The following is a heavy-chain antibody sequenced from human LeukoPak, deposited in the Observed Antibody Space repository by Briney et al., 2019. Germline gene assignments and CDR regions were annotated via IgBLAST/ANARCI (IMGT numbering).Heavy chain of an antibody. D-gene: IGHD3-9*01. CDR2: MNPNSGNT. CDR3: ARARPIYDILTGYTYYFDY. CDR1: GFTFTSHD. V-gene: IGHV1-8*01. Sequence: GASVKVSRKASGFTFTSHDYNWVRQATGQGLEWMGWMNPNSGNTDYAQKFQGRVTMTRDTSITTVYMELSSLTSEDTAVYYCARARPIYDILTGYTYYFDYWGQGTLVTVSS. J-gene: IGHJ4*02.